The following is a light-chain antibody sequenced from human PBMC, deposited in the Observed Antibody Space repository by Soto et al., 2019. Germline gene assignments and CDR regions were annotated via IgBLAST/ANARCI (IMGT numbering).Light chain of an antibody. CDR3: QQYNNWPWT. CDR2: GAS. V-gene: IGKV3-15*01. J-gene: IGKJ1*01. Sequence: EIVMTQSPATLSVSPGERATLSCRASQSVSSNLAWYQQKPGQAPRLLIYGASTRATGIPARFSGSGSGTEFTLTISSLRSEDFAVYYCQQYNNWPWTLGQGTKVDIK. CDR1: QSVSSN.